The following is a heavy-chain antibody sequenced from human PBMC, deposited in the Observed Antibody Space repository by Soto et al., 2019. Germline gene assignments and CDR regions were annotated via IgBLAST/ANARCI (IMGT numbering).Heavy chain of an antibody. V-gene: IGHV4-31*03. J-gene: IGHJ5*02. CDR3: ARDPAP. Sequence: SETLSLTCTVSGGSITRGGYYWSWIRQHPGKGLEWIGYIYNSGTTYYNPSLKSRVTISVGTSKNQFSLKLTSVTAADTAVYYCARDPAPWGQGTLVTVS. CDR2: IYNSGTT. CDR1: GGSITRGGYY.